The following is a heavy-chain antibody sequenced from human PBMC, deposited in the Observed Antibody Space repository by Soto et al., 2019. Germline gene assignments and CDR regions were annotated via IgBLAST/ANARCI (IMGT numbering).Heavy chain of an antibody. J-gene: IGHJ3*02. V-gene: IGHV3-74*01. CDR2: MNRDGTNI. D-gene: IGHD1-1*01. Sequence: EVQLVESGGGLVQPGGSLRLSCAAPEFTFNVYWVHWVCQAPGKGLVWVAHMNRDGTNINYADSVKGRFTISRDHAKNALYLQMNSLRVEDTAVYYCVRDRGQPDAFDIWGQGTVVTVSA. CDR1: EFTFNVYW. CDR3: VRDRGQPDAFDI.